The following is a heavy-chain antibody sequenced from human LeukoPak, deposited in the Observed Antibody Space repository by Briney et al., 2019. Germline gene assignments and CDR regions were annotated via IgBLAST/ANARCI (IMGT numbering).Heavy chain of an antibody. CDR3: ATLGPYSSGWPPFDY. CDR2: ISGSGGST. J-gene: IGHJ4*02. Sequence: PGGSLRLSCAASGFTFSSYAMSWVRQAPGKGLEWVSAISGSGGSTYYADSVKGRFTISRDNSKNTLYLQMNSLRAEDTAVYYCATLGPYSSGWPPFDYWGQGTLATVSS. D-gene: IGHD6-19*01. V-gene: IGHV3-23*01. CDR1: GFTFSSYA.